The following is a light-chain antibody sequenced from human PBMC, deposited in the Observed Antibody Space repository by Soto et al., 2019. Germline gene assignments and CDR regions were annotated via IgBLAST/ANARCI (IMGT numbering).Light chain of an antibody. V-gene: IGKV3-20*01. CDR1: ASVSSNY. CDR3: HQYDGSRFT. Sequence: EIVLTQSPGPLSLFPGARATLSCSVTASVSSNYLAWYQQNVSQPPRLLIYRAITRATGVPDRFSGSGSETESILTISRLEPEDSVVYYGHQYDGSRFTFGQRTVVEIK. J-gene: IGKJ2*01. CDR2: RAI.